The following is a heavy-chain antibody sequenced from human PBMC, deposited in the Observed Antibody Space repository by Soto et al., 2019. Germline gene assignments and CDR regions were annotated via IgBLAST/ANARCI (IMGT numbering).Heavy chain of an antibody. Sequence: SETLSLTCAVSGGSISSGGYSWSWIRQPPGKGLEWIGYIYHSGSTYYNPSLKSRATISVDRSKNQFALKLSSVTAADTAVYYCASSKLPVRYYDFWSGSYGMDVWGQGTTVTVSS. CDR3: ASSKLPVRYYDFWSGSYGMDV. CDR2: IYHSGST. J-gene: IGHJ6*02. CDR1: GGSISSGGYS. D-gene: IGHD3-3*01. V-gene: IGHV4-30-2*01.